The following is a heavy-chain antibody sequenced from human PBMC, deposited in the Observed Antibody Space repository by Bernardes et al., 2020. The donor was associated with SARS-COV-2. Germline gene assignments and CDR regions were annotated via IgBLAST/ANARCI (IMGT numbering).Heavy chain of an antibody. CDR1: GGTFSSYA. D-gene: IGHD5-12*01. J-gene: IGHJ6*02. Sequence: SVKVSCKASGGTFSSYAISWVRQAPGQGLEWMGRIIPIFGTANYAQKFQGRVTITADESTSTAYMELSSLRSEDTAVYYCARGGGWLQHPDYYGMDVWGQGTTVTVSS. V-gene: IGHV1-69*13. CDR2: IIPIFGTA. CDR3: ARGGGWLQHPDYYGMDV.